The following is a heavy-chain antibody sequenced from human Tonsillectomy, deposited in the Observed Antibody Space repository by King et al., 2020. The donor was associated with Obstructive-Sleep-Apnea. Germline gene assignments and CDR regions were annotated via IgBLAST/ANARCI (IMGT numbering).Heavy chain of an antibody. CDR3: ARIVEGSSWYALDY. CDR2: IIWDDDN. J-gene: IGHJ4*02. CDR1: GFSLTTHAMC. V-gene: IGHV2-70*01. Sequence: VTLKESGPALVKPTQTLTLTCTFSGFSLTTHAMCVSWIRQPPGEALEVLALIIWDDDNYYSTSLKTRLTIFKDPSKNQVVLTVTNMDPVDTATYYCARIVEGSSWYALDYWGQGTLVTVSS. D-gene: IGHD6-13*01.